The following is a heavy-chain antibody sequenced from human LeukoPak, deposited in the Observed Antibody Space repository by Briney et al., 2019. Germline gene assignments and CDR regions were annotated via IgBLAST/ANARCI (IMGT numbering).Heavy chain of an antibody. D-gene: IGHD3-10*01. CDR2: ISGSGGST. V-gene: IGHV3-23*01. J-gene: IGHJ4*02. CDR1: GFTFISYA. CDR3: AKRSTPGGYYFDY. Sequence: PGGSLRLSCAPSGFTFISYAMSWLRQAPGRGLEWVSAISGSGGSTYYADSVKGRFTISIDNSKNTLYLQMNSLRAEDTAVYYCAKRSTPGGYYFDYWGQGTLVTVSS.